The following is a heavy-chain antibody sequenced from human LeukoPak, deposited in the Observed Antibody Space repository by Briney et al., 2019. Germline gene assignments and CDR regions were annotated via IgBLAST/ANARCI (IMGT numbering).Heavy chain of an antibody. J-gene: IGHJ4*02. V-gene: IGHV3-48*01. CDR3: ARVRYSPDY. CDR2: ISSSSSTI. D-gene: IGHD6-13*01. CDR1: GFTFGSYS. Sequence: GGSLRLSCAASGFTFGSYSMNWVRQAPGKGLEWVSYISSSSSTIYYAGSVKGRFTISRDNAKNSLYLQMNSLRAEDTAVYYCARVRYSPDYWGQGTLVTVSS.